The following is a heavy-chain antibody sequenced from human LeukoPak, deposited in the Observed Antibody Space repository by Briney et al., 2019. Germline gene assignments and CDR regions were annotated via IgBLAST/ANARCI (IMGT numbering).Heavy chain of an antibody. CDR2: IFFSGST. D-gene: IGHD6-13*01. Sequence: SETLSLTCTASGGSIDSHFWSWIRQPPGKGLEWIGNIFFSGSTSNNPSLESRVTISQDSSKNQVTLRLASATAADTAVYYCARHRRDSSSWYYFQHWGQGTLVTVSS. CDR3: ARHRRDSSSWYYFQH. V-gene: IGHV4-59*08. J-gene: IGHJ1*01. CDR1: GGSIDSHF.